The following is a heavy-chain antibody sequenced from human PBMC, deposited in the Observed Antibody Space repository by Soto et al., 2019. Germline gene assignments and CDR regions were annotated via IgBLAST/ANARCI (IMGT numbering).Heavy chain of an antibody. CDR1: GGSISSYY. D-gene: IGHD3-3*01. CDR2: IYYSEIT. CDR3: ARGVTVFGLVSRFWFDP. J-gene: IGHJ5*02. Sequence: SETLSLTCTVSGGSISSYYWSWIRQPPGKGLEWIGYIYYSEITNYNPSLKSRVVISIDTSRNQFSLRLNSLTAADRAVYFCARGVTVFGLVSRFWFDPWGQGTVVTVSS. V-gene: IGHV4-59*08.